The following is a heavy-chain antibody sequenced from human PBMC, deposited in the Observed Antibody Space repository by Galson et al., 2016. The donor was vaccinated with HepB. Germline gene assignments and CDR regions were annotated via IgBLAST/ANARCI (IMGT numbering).Heavy chain of an antibody. Sequence: SLRLSCAASGFSFGDYAMSWFRQAPGKGLEWVGFIRSKTYGGTPEYAASMKGRFIISRDDSKTIAYLQMNSLTTEDTAMYFCARGYLYGHDAFDIWGQGTMVTVSS. V-gene: IGHV3-49*03. J-gene: IGHJ3*02. CDR2: IRSKTYGGTP. D-gene: IGHD2/OR15-2a*01. CDR3: ARGYLYGHDAFDI. CDR1: GFSFGDYA.